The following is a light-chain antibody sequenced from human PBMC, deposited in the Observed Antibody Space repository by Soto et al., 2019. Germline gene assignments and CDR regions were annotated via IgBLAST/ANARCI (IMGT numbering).Light chain of an antibody. J-gene: IGKJ1*01. CDR1: QSIDTW. V-gene: IGKV1-5*03. Sequence: DIQMTQSPSTLSASVGDRVTITCRASQSIDTWLAWYQQKPGKAPKLLIYKASSLKSGVPSRFSGSGSGTEFSLSISSLQPDDFATYYCHQYNTYSRTFGQGTKVEIK. CDR3: HQYNTYSRT. CDR2: KAS.